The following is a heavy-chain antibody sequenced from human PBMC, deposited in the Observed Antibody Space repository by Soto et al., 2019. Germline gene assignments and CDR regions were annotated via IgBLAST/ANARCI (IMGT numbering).Heavy chain of an antibody. Sequence: LSLTCAASGFTFSNYWMHWVRQVPGKGLVWVSRITGDGSGTTYADSVQGRFTISRDNAKDTLYLQMNNLRAEDTAVYYCARDWYGTVDYWGQGTLVTVSS. CDR1: GFTFSNYW. V-gene: IGHV3-74*01. CDR2: ITGDGSGT. CDR3: ARDWYGTVDY. D-gene: IGHD4-17*01. J-gene: IGHJ4*02.